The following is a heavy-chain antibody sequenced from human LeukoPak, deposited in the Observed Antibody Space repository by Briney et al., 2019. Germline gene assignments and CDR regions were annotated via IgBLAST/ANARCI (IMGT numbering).Heavy chain of an antibody. V-gene: IGHV1-18*01. D-gene: IGHD6-13*01. CDR3: ARLGRYGSSSGAFDI. CDR2: ISAYSGNT. CDR1: GYTFSIYG. J-gene: IGHJ3*02. Sequence: GASVKVSCKASGYTFSIYGVSWVRQAPGQGLEWMGWISAYSGNTNYAQKVQGRVTLTTDTSTSTAYMELRSLRFDDTAVYYCARLGRYGSSSGAFDIWGQGTMVTVSS.